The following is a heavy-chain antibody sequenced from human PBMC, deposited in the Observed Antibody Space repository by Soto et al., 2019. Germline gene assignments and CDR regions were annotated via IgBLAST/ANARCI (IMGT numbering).Heavy chain of an antibody. CDR2: MNPNSGDT. J-gene: IGHJ4*02. CDR1: GYTFTSYD. V-gene: IGHV1-8*01. Sequence: GASVKVSCKASGYTFTSYDINWVRQATGQGLEWMGWMNPNSGDTGYAQKFQGRVTMTRNTSISTACMELSSLRSEDTAVYYCARKAAVAGTDYWGQGTLVTVSS. D-gene: IGHD6-19*01. CDR3: ARKAAVAGTDY.